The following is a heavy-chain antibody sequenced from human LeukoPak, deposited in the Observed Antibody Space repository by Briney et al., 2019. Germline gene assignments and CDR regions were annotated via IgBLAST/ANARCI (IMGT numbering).Heavy chain of an antibody. CDR1: GYTFTGYY. J-gene: IGHJ4*02. CDR3: AREIDFDY. V-gene: IGHV1-18*04. CDR2: ISAYNGNT. Sequence: GASVKVSCKASGYTFTGYYMHWVRQAPGQGLEWMGWISAYNGNTNYAQKLQGRVTMTTDTSTSTAYMELRSLRSDDTAVYYCAREIDFDYWGQGTLVTVSS.